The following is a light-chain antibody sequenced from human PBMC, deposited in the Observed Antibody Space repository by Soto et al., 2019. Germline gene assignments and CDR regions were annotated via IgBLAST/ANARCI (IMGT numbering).Light chain of an antibody. CDR1: QSINSW. CDR3: QQYNSFWT. CDR2: DAS. V-gene: IGKV1-5*01. J-gene: IGKJ1*01. Sequence: DIQMTQSPSTPSASVGDRVTITCRASQSINSWLAWYQQKPGKAPKLLIYDASNLESGVPSRFSGSGSGTEFTLTISSLQPVDFATYYCQQYNSFWTFGQGTKVDIK.